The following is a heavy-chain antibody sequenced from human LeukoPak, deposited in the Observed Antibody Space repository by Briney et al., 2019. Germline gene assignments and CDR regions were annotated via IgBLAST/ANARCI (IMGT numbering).Heavy chain of an antibody. CDR2: IYYSGST. CDR1: GGSISSYY. V-gene: IGHV4-59*01. D-gene: IGHD6-13*01. CDR3: ARGILSSWYRYYFDY. J-gene: IGHJ4*02. Sequence: NPSETLSLTCTVSGGSISSYYWSWIRQPPGKGLEWIGYIYYSGSTNYNPSLKSRVTISVDTSKNQFSLKLSSVTAADTAVYYCARGILSSWYRYYFDYWGQGTLVTVSS.